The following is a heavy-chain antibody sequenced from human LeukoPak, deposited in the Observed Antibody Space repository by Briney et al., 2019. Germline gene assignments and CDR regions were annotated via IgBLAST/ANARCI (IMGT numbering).Heavy chain of an antibody. J-gene: IGHJ4*02. V-gene: IGHV3-30*02. D-gene: IGHD3-3*01. Sequence: PGGSLRLSCAASGFTFSSYGMHWVRQAPGKGLEWVAFIRYDGSNKYYADSVKGRFTISRDNSKNTLYLQMNSLRAEDTAVYYCARFHYDFWSGYFFEIDYWGQGTLVTVSS. CDR2: IRYDGSNK. CDR3: ARFHYDFWSGYFFEIDY. CDR1: GFTFSSYG.